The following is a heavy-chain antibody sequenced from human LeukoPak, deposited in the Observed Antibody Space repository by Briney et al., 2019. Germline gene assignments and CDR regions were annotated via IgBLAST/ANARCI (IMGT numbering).Heavy chain of an antibody. CDR2: IYYSGST. D-gene: IGHD2-15*01. V-gene: IGHV4-31*03. CDR1: GGSISSGGYY. CDR3: ARDRIPYGMDV. Sequence: SQTLSLTCTVSGGSISSGGYYWSWIRQHPEKGLEWIGYIYYSGSTYYNPSLKSRVTISVDTSKNQFSLKLSSVTAADTAVYYCARDRIPYGMDVWGQGTTVTVSS. J-gene: IGHJ6*02.